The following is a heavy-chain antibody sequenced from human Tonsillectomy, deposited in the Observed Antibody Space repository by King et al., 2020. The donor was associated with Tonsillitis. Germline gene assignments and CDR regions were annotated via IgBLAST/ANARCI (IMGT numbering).Heavy chain of an antibody. D-gene: IGHD3-22*01. J-gene: IGHJ2*01. CDR2: ISGSGGST. CDR3: AKGGYDSSGYYYWYFDL. V-gene: IGHV3-23*04. Sequence: VQLVESGGGLVQPGGSLRLSCAASGFTFSSYAMSWVRQAPGKGLEWVSAISGSGGSTYYADSVKGRFTISRENSKNTLYLQMNSLRAEDTAVYYCAKGGYDSSGYYYWYFDLWGRGTLVTVSS. CDR1: GFTFSSYA.